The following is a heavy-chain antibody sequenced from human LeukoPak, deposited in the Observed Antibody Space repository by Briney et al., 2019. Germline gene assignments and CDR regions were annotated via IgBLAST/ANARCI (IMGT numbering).Heavy chain of an antibody. D-gene: IGHD5-12*01. J-gene: IGHJ4*02. CDR2: VHYSGNT. Sequence: SETLSLTCSVSGGSISSYYWSWIRQPPGKGLEWIGYVHYSGNTNYNPSLKSRVTLSVDTSKNQFSLKPTSVTAADTAVYYCARGNSGYDSRYWGQGTLVTVSS. CDR3: ARGNSGYDSRY. V-gene: IGHV4-59*01. CDR1: GGSISSYY.